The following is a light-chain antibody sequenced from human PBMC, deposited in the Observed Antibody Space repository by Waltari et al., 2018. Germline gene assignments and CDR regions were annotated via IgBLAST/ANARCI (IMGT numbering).Light chain of an antibody. V-gene: IGKV3-15*01. CDR3: QQYET. CDR1: QSVSRH. Sequence: DIVLTQSPATLSLSPGESGPLSCRASQSVSRHLAWYQQKPGQAPRLLIYGTSARATGIPSRFRGSGSGTEFTLTISSLQSEDSAVYYCQQYETFGQGTKVEIK. CDR2: GTS. J-gene: IGKJ1*01.